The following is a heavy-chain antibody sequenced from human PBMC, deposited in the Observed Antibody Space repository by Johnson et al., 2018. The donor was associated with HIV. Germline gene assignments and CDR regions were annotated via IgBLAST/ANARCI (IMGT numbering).Heavy chain of an antibody. CDR1: GFTFSSYA. Sequence: QMLLVESGGGVVQPGGSLRLSCAASGFTFSSYAMHWVRQAPGKGLEWVAVISYDGSSKYYADSVKGRFTISRDNSKNTVFLEMNSLRAEETAVFYCARVSGSGADDYDIMNDAFDIWGQGTMVTVSS. CDR2: ISYDGSSK. V-gene: IGHV3-30*04. J-gene: IGHJ3*02. CDR3: ARVSGSGADDYDIMNDAFDI. D-gene: IGHD3-22*01.